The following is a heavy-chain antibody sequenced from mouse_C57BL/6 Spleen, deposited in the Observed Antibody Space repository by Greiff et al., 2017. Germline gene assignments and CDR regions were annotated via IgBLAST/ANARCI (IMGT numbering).Heavy chain of an antibody. CDR2: IHPNSGST. D-gene: IGHD2-12*01. V-gene: IGHV1-64*01. J-gene: IGHJ1*03. CDR3: ARRKDSDWYFDV. CDR1: GYTFTSYW. Sequence: VQLQQPGAELVKPGASVKLSCKASGYTFTSYWMHWVKQRPGQGLEWIGLIHPNSGSTNYNEKFKGKATLTVDKSSSTAYMQLSSLTSEDSAVYDCARRKDSDWYFDVWGTGTTVTVSS.